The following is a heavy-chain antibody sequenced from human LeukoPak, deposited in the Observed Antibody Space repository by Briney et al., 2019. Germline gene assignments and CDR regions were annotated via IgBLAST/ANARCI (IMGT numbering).Heavy chain of an antibody. CDR2: IYYSGST. CDR1: GGSISSYY. Sequence: SETLSLTCTVSGGSISSYYWSWIRQPPGKGLEWIGYIYYSGSTNYNPSLKSRVTISVDTSKNQFSLKLSSVTAADTAVYYCARDVVATIETHYYYYGMDVWGRGTTVTVSS. D-gene: IGHD5-12*01. J-gene: IGHJ6*02. CDR3: ARDVVATIETHYYYYGMDV. V-gene: IGHV4-59*01.